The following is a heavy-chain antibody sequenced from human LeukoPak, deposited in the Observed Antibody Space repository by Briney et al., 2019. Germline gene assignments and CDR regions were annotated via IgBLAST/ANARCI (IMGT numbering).Heavy chain of an antibody. D-gene: IGHD2-15*01. CDR3: ARHQARYCSGGSCSVDY. Sequence: GGSLRLSCAASGFTFNTYWMGWVRQAPGKGLEWVANIKQEGSEKYYVDSVKGRLTISRDNADNPLFLQMNSLRAEDTALYYCARHQARYCSGGSCSVDYWGQGPLVTVSS. V-gene: IGHV3-7*01. J-gene: IGHJ4*02. CDR2: IKQEGSEK. CDR1: GFTFNTYW.